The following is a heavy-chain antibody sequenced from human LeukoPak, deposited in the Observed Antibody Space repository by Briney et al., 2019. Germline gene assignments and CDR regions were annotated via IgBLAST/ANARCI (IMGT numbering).Heavy chain of an antibody. V-gene: IGHV7-4-1*02. CDR3: ARDFLRGQAAAGRSGGY. Sequence: GASVKVSCKASGYTFTSYGISWVRQAPGQGLEWMGWINTNTGNPTYAQGFTGRFVFSLDTYVSTAYLQISSLKAEDTAVYYGARDFLRGQAAAGRSGGYWGQGTLVTVSS. CDR2: INTNTGNP. D-gene: IGHD6-13*01. CDR1: GYTFTSYG. J-gene: IGHJ4*02.